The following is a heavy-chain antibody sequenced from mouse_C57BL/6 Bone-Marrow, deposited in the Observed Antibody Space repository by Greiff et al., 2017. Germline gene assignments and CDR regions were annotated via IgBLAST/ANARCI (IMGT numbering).Heavy chain of an antibody. D-gene: IGHD1-1*02. CDR3: ARRGGLVDYFDY. Sequence: EVMLVESGGGLVKPGGSLKLSCAASGFTFSSYTMSWVRQTPEKRLEWVATISGGGGNTYYPDSVKGRFTISRDNAKNTLYLQMSSLRSEDTALYYCARRGGLVDYFDYWGQGTTLTVSS. V-gene: IGHV5-9*01. CDR2: ISGGGGNT. CDR1: GFTFSSYT. J-gene: IGHJ2*01.